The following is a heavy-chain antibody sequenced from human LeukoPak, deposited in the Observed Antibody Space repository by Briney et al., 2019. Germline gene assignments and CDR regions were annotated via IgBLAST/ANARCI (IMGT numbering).Heavy chain of an antibody. CDR1: GYTFTGCY. CDR3: AREGYYDSSGYRDY. Sequence: ATVKVSCKASGYTFTGCYMHWVRQAPGQGLEWMGWINSNSGGTNYAQKFQGRVTMTRDTSISTAYMELSRLRSDDTAVYYCAREGYYDSSGYRDYWGQGTLVTVSS. J-gene: IGHJ4*02. D-gene: IGHD3-22*01. V-gene: IGHV1-2*02. CDR2: INSNSGGT.